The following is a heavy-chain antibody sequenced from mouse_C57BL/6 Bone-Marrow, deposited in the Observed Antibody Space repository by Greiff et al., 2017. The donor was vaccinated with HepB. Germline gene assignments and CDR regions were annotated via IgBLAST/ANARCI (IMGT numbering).Heavy chain of an antibody. J-gene: IGHJ2*01. D-gene: IGHD1-2*01. Sequence: EVQLQQSGAELVKPGASVKLSCTASGFNIKDTYMHWVKQRPEQGLEWIGRIYPANGSTKYDPKFQGKATITADTSSNIAYLHLSSLTSEDTAVYYWARISPAFDSWGQGTPLAVSS. CDR1: GFNIKDTY. CDR3: ARISPAFDS. V-gene: IGHV14-3*02. CDR2: IYPANGST.